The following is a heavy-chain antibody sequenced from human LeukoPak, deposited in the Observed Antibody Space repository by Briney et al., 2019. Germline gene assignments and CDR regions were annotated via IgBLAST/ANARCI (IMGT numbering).Heavy chain of an antibody. CDR1: HNSISNGYY. CDR3: ARVTGYVMEDYFDY. J-gene: IGHJ4*02. Sequence: SETLSLTCSVSHNSISNGYYWGWIRQPPGKGLEWIGNIYHSGSTNYNPSLKSRVTISVDTSKNQFSLRLSSVTAADTAVYYCARVTGYVMEDYFDYWGQGTLVTVSS. D-gene: IGHD6-13*01. CDR2: IYHSGST. V-gene: IGHV4-38-2*02.